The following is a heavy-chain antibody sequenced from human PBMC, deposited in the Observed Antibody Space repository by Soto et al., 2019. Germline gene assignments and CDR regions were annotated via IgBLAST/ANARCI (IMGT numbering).Heavy chain of an antibody. J-gene: IGHJ6*02. V-gene: IGHV3-30*18. CDR1: GFTFSSYG. D-gene: IGHD3-3*01. CDR3: AKETGSGLYYYYGMDV. Sequence: PGGSLRLSCAASGFTFSSYGMHWVRHPPGNGLEWVEVISCDGSNKYSADSVKGRFTISRDNSKNTLYLQMNSLRAEDTAVYYCAKETGSGLYYYYGMDVWGQGTTVTVSS. CDR2: ISCDGSNK.